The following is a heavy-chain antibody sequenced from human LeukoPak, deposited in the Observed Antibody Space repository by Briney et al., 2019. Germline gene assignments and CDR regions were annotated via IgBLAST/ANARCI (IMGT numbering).Heavy chain of an antibody. V-gene: IGHV4-30-4*08. D-gene: IGHD3-22*01. CDR2: IYYSGST. Sequence: PSETLSLTCTVSGVSISTGDYYWSWIRQPPGKGLEWIGYIYYSGSTYYNPSLKSRVTISVDTSKNQFSLKLSSVTAADTAVYYCARLLYYYDSSGLDYWGQGTLVTVSS. J-gene: IGHJ4*02. CDR3: ARLLYYYDSSGLDY. CDR1: GVSISTGDYY.